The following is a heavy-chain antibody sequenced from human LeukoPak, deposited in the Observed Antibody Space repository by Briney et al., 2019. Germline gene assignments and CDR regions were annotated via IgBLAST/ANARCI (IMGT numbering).Heavy chain of an antibody. V-gene: IGHV1-69*04. CDR1: GGTFSSYA. CDR3: ARDLIPPGYSSGPYYFDY. CDR2: IIPILGIA. D-gene: IGHD6-25*01. Sequence: SVKVSCKASGGTFSSYAISWVRQAPGQGLEWMGRIIPILGIANYAQKFQGRVTITADKSTSTAYMELSSLRSEDTAVYYCARDLIPPGYSSGPYYFDYWGQGTLVTVSS. J-gene: IGHJ4*02.